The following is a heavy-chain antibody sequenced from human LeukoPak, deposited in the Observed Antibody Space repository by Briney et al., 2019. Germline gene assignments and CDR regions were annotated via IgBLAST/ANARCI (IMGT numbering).Heavy chain of an antibody. D-gene: IGHD3-3*01. V-gene: IGHV3-7*01. CDR2: IKQDGSEK. J-gene: IGHJ4*02. Sequence: GSLRLSCAASGFTFSSYWMTWVRQAPGKGLEWVANIKQDGSEKYYVDSVKGRFTISRDNAKNSLFLQMNTLRAEDTAVYYCARSEYHFWSTYPFDYWGQGTLVTVSS. CDR1: GFTFSSYW. CDR3: ARSEYHFWSTYPFDY.